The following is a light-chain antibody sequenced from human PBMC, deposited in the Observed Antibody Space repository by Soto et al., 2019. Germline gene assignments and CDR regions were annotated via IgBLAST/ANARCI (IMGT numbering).Light chain of an antibody. J-gene: IGLJ2*01. V-gene: IGLV2-14*01. CDR3: SSYTISSNLGTVV. Sequence: QSALTQPASVSGSPGQSITISCTGTSSDGGGYNYVSWYQQHPGKAPKLMLYEVSHRPSGVSNRFSGPKSGNTASLTISVLQAEDEADYYCSSYTISSNLGTVVFGGGTKLTVL. CDR1: SSDGGGYNY. CDR2: EVS.